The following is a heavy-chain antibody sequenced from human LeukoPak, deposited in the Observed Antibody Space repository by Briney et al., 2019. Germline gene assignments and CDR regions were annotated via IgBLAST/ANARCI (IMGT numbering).Heavy chain of an antibody. CDR1: GGSVSSDSYY. CDR3: VRETTTSYYDSAGYYRQTEVFDV. D-gene: IGHD3-22*01. V-gene: IGHV4-61*01. Sequence: SETLSLTCTVSGGSVSSDSYYWTWIRQPPGKGLEWIGYVYYSGRTNYNPTLKSRVTISVDTSKNQFSLRLNSVTAADTALYYCVRETTTSYYDSAGYYRQTEVFDVWGQGTKVAVSS. J-gene: IGHJ3*01. CDR2: VYYSGRT.